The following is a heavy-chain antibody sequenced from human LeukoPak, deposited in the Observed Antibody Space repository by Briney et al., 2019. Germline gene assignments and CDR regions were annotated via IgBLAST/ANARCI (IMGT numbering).Heavy chain of an antibody. Sequence: SVKVSCKASGGTFNSYAISWVRQAPGQGLEWMGGIIPIFGTTNYAQKVQGRVTITTDESTTTAYMELSSLRSEDTAVYYCARARSPSSGYLLRDHNWFDPWGQGTLVTISS. D-gene: IGHD3-22*01. CDR1: GGTFNSYA. V-gene: IGHV1-69*05. J-gene: IGHJ5*02. CDR3: ARARSPSSGYLLRDHNWFDP. CDR2: IIPIFGTT.